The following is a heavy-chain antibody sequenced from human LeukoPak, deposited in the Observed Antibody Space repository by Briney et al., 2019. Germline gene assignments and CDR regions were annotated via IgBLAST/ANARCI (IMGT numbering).Heavy chain of an antibody. CDR3: AKALGIAAPWDYYYYYYMDV. V-gene: IGHV3-23*01. D-gene: IGHD6-6*01. CDR1: GFTFSSYA. CDR2: ICGSGGST. J-gene: IGHJ6*03. Sequence: GGSLRLSCAASGFTFSSYAMSWVRQAPGKGLEWVSAICGSGGSTYYADSVKGRFTISRDNSKNTLYLQMNSLRAEDTAVYYCAKALGIAAPWDYYYYYYMDVWGKGTTVTVSS.